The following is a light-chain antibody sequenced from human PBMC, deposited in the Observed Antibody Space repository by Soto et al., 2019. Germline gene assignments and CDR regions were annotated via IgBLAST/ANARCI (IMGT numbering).Light chain of an antibody. Sequence: EVVLTQSPGTLSLSPGERATVSCRASQTVSNNYLAWYQKKPGQAPRLLIYGASTRATGIPDRFTGSGSGTDFTLTITRLEPEDFAVYYCQQYSSSPLTFGGGTKVEIK. J-gene: IGKJ4*01. V-gene: IGKV3-20*01. CDR2: GAS. CDR3: QQYSSSPLT. CDR1: QTVSNNY.